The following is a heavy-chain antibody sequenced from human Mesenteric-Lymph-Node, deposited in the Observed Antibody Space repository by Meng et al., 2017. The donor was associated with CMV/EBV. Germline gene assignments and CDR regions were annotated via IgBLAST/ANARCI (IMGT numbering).Heavy chain of an antibody. D-gene: IGHD2-2*01. CDR3: ARGRYCSSTSCPAFDY. J-gene: IGHJ4*02. V-gene: IGHV1-3*01. CDR1: HTFTSYA. Sequence: HTFTSYAMHWVRQAPGQGLEWMGWINAGNGNTKYSQKFQGRVTITSDTSASTAYMELSSLRSEDTAVYYCARGRYCSSTSCPAFDYWGQGTLVTVSS. CDR2: INAGNGNT.